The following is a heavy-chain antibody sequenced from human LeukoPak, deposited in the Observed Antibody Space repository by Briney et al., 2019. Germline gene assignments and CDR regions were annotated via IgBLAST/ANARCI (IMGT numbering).Heavy chain of an antibody. V-gene: IGHV3-23*01. Sequence: GGSLRLSCAASGFTFSSYAMSWVRQAPGKGLEWVSTISGSGGSTYYADSVKGRFTISRDNSKNTLYLQMNSLRAEDTAVYYCARGGAGIAFYYYYMDVWGKGTTVTVSS. CDR1: GFTFSSYA. CDR2: ISGSGGST. CDR3: ARGGAGIAFYYYYMDV. J-gene: IGHJ6*03. D-gene: IGHD6-13*01.